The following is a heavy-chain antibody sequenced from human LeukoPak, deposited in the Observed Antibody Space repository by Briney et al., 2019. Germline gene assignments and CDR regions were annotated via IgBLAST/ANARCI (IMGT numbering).Heavy chain of an antibody. CDR1: GFTFSSYS. CDR3: ARGGGPFDY. Sequence: GGSLRLSCAASGFTFSSYSMNWVRQAPGKGLEWVSYISSSSSTIYYADSVKGRFTISRDNAKNSLYLQMNGLRAEDTAVYYCARGGGPFDYWGQGTLVTVSS. CDR2: ISSSSSTI. J-gene: IGHJ4*02. V-gene: IGHV3-48*01.